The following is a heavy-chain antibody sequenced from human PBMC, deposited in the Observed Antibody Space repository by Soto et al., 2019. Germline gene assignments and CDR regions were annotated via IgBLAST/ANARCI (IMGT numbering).Heavy chain of an antibody. CDR1: GFRLSAYW. Sequence: EVQLVESGGGLVQPGESLRLSCEASGFRLSAYWMDWVRQAPGKGLEGVGNISPDGNERYYVDSMRGRFTISRDNAKNSVYLQMNSLRVEDTAVYYCARVEYSSAYDFLDVWGRGTVVTVSS. D-gene: IGHD3-22*01. J-gene: IGHJ3*01. CDR2: ISPDGNER. V-gene: IGHV3-7*01. CDR3: ARVEYSSAYDFLDV.